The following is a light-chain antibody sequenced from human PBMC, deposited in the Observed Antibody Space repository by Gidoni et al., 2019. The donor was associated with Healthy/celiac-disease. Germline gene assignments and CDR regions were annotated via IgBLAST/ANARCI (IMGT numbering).Light chain of an antibody. V-gene: IGKV1-33*01. J-gene: IGKJ3*01. CDR3: QHYDNLPPT. Sequence: DIQMTQSPSSLSASVGDRVTITCQASQDISNYLNWYQQKPGKAPKLLIYDASKLETGVPSRFSGSGSGTDFTFTIISLQPEDIATYYCQHYDNLPPTFGPGTKVDIK. CDR1: QDISNY. CDR2: DAS.